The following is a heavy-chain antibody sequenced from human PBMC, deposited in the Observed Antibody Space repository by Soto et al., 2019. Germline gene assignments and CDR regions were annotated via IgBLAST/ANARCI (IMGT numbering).Heavy chain of an antibody. V-gene: IGHV4-59*01. CDR1: GGSISSYY. CDR3: ARAYYDSSGYYLFDY. Sequence: PSETLSLTCTVSGGSISSYYWSWIRQPPGKGLEWIGYIYYSGSTNYNPSLKSRVTISVDTSKNQFSLKLSSVTAVDTAVYYCARAYYDSSGYYLFDYWGQGTLVTVSS. CDR2: IYYSGST. J-gene: IGHJ4*02. D-gene: IGHD3-22*01.